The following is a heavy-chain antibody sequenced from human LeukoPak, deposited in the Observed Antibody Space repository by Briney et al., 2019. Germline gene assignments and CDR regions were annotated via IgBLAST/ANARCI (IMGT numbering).Heavy chain of an antibody. CDR1: GYSFTSYG. J-gene: IGHJ4*02. D-gene: IGHD2-2*01. Sequence: GASVKVSCKASGYSFTSYGISWVRQAPGQGLEWMGWISSSNGNTNYAQNLQGRVTMTTDTSTSTAYMELGSLRSDDTAVYYCARMYCSRTSCYDYWGQGTLVTVSS. CDR3: ARMYCSRTSCYDY. CDR2: ISSSNGNT. V-gene: IGHV1-18*01.